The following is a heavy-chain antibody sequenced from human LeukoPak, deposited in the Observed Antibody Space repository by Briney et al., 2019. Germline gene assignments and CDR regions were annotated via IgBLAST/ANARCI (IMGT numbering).Heavy chain of an antibody. CDR3: ARVGKDTYDFWSGRRSFFDY. J-gene: IGHJ4*02. Sequence: SETLSLTCTVSGGSISSSSYYWGWIRQPPGKGLEWIGSIYYSGSTYYNPSLKSRVTISVDTSKNQFSLKLSSVTAADTAVYYCARVGKDTYDFWSGRRSFFDYWGQGTLVTVSS. V-gene: IGHV4-39*07. D-gene: IGHD3-3*01. CDR2: IYYSGST. CDR1: GGSISSSSYY.